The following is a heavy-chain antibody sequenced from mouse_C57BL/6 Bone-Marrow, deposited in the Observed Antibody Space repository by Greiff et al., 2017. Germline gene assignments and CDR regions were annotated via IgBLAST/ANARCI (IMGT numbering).Heavy chain of an antibody. Sequence: LQESGAELARPGASVKLSCKASGYTFTSYGISWVKQRTGQGLEWIGEIYPRSGNTYYNEKFNGKATLTADKSSSTAYMELRSLTSEDSVVYFWAREGYYYGSSYFDYWGQGTTLTVSS. J-gene: IGHJ2*01. D-gene: IGHD1-1*01. V-gene: IGHV1-81*01. CDR3: AREGYYYGSSYFDY. CDR1: GYTFTSYG. CDR2: IYPRSGNT.